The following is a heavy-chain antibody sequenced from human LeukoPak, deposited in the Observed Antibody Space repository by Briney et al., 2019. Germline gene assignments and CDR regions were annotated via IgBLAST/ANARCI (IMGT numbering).Heavy chain of an antibody. V-gene: IGHV3-30*04. CDR3: ARAGYYYDGSDYHNWFDP. CDR1: GFTFTDYT. J-gene: IGHJ5*02. CDR2: ISSDGTNK. Sequence: GGSLRLSCAASGFTFTDYTMHWVRQAPGKGLEWVAFISSDGTNKHYADSVKGRFTISRDNSKNTLYLQMNSLRRDDTAVYSCARAGYYYDGSDYHNWFDPWGQGILVTVSS. D-gene: IGHD3-22*01.